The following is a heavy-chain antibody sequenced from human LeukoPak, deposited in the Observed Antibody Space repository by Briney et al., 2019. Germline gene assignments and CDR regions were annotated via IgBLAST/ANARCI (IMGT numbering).Heavy chain of an antibody. Sequence: SVKVSCKASGGTFSSYAICWVRRAPGQGLEWMGRIIPIFGTANYAQKFQGRVTITTDESTSTAYMELSSLRSEDTAVYYCARIAAAGHYYYYYMDVWGKGTTVTVSS. J-gene: IGHJ6*03. CDR2: IIPIFGTA. CDR1: GGTFSSYA. D-gene: IGHD6-13*01. CDR3: ARIAAAGHYYYYYMDV. V-gene: IGHV1-69*05.